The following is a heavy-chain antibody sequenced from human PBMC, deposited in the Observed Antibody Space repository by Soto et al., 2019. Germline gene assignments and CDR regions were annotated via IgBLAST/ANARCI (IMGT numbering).Heavy chain of an antibody. CDR1: GGSISSSNW. J-gene: IGHJ5*02. CDR2: IYPSGST. CDR3: ARRNYDTTAYYYWFDP. V-gene: IGHV4-4*02. Sequence: QVQLQESGPGLVKPSGTLSLSCAVSGGSISSSNWWSWVRQSPGKGLEWIGEIYPSGSTNYNPPLKSRVTISVDKSKNQFSLKLTSVTAADTAEYYCARRNYDTTAYYYWFDPWGRGTLVTVSS. D-gene: IGHD3-22*01.